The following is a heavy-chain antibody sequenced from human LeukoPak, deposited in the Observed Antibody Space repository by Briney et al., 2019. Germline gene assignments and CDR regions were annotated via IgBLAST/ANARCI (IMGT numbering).Heavy chain of an antibody. CDR2: INHSGST. CDR3: AKSNGYGLVDI. J-gene: IGHJ3*02. D-gene: IGHD3-10*01. V-gene: IGHV4-34*01. CDR1: GGSFSGYY. Sequence: SETLSLTCAVYGGSFSGYYWSWIRQPPGKGLEWIGEINHSGSTNYSPSLKSRVTISLDTSRNQFSLKLNSVTAADTAVYYCAKSNGYGLVDIWGQGTMVTVSS.